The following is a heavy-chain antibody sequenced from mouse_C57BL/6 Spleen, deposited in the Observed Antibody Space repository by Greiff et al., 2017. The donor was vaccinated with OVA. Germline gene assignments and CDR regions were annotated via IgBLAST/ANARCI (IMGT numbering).Heavy chain of an antibody. V-gene: IGHV1-52*01. J-gene: IGHJ4*01. CDR1: GYTFTSCW. Sequence: QVQLQQPGAELVRPGSSVKLSCKASGYTFTSCWMHWVKQRPIQGLEWIGNIDPSDSETHYNQKFKDKATLTVDKSSSTAYMQLSSLTSEDSAVYYCARYYYAMDYWGQGTSVTVSS. CDR3: ARYYYAMDY. CDR2: IDPSDSET.